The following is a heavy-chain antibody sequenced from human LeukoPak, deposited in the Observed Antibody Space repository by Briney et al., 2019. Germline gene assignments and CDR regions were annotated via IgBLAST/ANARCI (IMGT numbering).Heavy chain of an antibody. CDR2: ISYDGSNK. V-gene: IGHV3-30-3*01. J-gene: IGHJ4*02. CDR3: AREKGSSSWYGPLLYYFDY. Sequence: GGSLRLSCAASGFTFNSYAMHWVRQAPGKGLEWVAVISYDGSNKYYADSVKGRFTISRDNSKNTLYLQMNSLRAEDTAVYYCAREKGSSSWYGPLLYYFDYWGQGTLVTVSS. CDR1: GFTFNSYA. D-gene: IGHD6-13*01.